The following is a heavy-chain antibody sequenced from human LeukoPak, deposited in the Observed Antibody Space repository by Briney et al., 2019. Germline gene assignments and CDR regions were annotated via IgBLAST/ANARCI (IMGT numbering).Heavy chain of an antibody. V-gene: IGHV1-8*02. CDR2: MNPNSGNT. D-gene: IGHD5-12*01. J-gene: IGHJ4*02. CDR3: ARISGYDGRPSDY. CDR1: GGTFSSYA. Sequence: ASVKVSCKASGGTFSSYAISWVRQAPGQGLEWMGWMNPNSGNTGYAQKFQGRVTMTRNTSISTAYMELSSLRSEDTAVYYCARISGYDGRPSDYWGQGTLVTVSS.